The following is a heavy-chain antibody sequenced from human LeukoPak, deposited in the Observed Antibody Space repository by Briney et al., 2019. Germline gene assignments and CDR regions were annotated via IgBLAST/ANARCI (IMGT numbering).Heavy chain of an antibody. CDR1: GFSFSDHG. D-gene: IGHD6-19*01. J-gene: IGHJ4*02. V-gene: IGHV3-23*01. CDR2: ISGSGGIT. CDR3: AKDFVAGGYSSGWYGLDY. Sequence: GGSLRLSCAASGFSFSDHGMHWVRQAPGKGLEWVSAISGSGGITYYAESVKGRFTISRDNSKNTLYLQMNSLRAEDTAVYYCAKDFVAGGYSSGWYGLDYWGQGTLVTVSS.